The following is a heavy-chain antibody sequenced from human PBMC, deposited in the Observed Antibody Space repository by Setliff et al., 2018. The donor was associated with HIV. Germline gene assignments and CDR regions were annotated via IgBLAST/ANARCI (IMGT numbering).Heavy chain of an antibody. CDR1: GDSIISFAHY. D-gene: IGHD1-1*01. CDR2: FYNNGQT. CDR3: ARVFPHPYGNSWFDV. J-gene: IGHJ5*02. V-gene: IGHV4-61*08. Sequence: SETLSLTCTVSGDSIISFAHYWVWIRQPPGKGLEWIGYFYNNGQTNSNPSLRGRVAMAVDTSKNQLSLKLNFVTAADTAKYYCARVFPHPYGNSWFDVWGQGILVTVSS.